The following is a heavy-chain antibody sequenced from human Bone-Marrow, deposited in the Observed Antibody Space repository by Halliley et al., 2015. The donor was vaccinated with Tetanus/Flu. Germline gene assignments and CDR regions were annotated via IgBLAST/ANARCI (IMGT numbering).Heavy chain of an antibody. Sequence: ISSKSSYIYYADAVMGRITISRDNAKNSLYLQMNSLRAEDTAVYYCARDQDSSGWSGFDAFDIWGQGTMVTVSS. D-gene: IGHD6-19*01. CDR3: ARDQDSSGWSGFDAFDI. V-gene: IGHV3-21*01. CDR2: ISSKSSYI. J-gene: IGHJ3*02.